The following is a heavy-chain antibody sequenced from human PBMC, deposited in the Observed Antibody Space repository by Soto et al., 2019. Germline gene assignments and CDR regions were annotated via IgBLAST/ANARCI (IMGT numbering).Heavy chain of an antibody. Sequence: SETLSLTCTVSGGSISSYYWSWIRQPPGKGLEWIGYIYYSGSTNYNPSLKSRVTISVDTSKNQFSLKLSSVTAADTAVYYCASISIAAAGNWFGYWGQGTLVTVSS. CDR1: GGSISSYY. D-gene: IGHD6-13*01. CDR3: ASISIAAAGNWFGY. V-gene: IGHV4-59*01. CDR2: IYYSGST. J-gene: IGHJ4*02.